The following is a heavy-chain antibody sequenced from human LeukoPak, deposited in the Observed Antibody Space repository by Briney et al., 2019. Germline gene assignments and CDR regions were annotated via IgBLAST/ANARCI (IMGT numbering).Heavy chain of an antibody. CDR3: ARESHFGVVIIPPYFDY. CDR2: INPNSGGT. D-gene: IGHD3-3*01. J-gene: IGHJ4*02. V-gene: IGHV1-2*02. Sequence: ASVKVSCKASGYTFTGYYMHWVRQAPGQGLEWMGWINPNSGGTNYAQEFQGRVTMTRDTSISTAYMELSRLRSDDTAVYYCARESHFGVVIIPPYFDYWGQGTLVTVSS. CDR1: GYTFTGYY.